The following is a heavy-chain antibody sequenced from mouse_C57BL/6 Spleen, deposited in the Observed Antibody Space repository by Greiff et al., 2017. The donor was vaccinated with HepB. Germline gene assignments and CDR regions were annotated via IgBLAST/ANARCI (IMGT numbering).Heavy chain of an antibody. Sequence: EVQLVESGGGLVQPGGSLSLSCAASGFTFTDYYMSWVRQPPGKALEWLGFIRNKANGYTTEYSASVKGRFTISRDNSQSILYLQMNALRAEDSATYYCARPIYDGYYVDAMDYWGQGTSVTVSS. CDR1: GFTFTDYY. CDR2: IRNKANGYTT. CDR3: ARPIYDGYYVDAMDY. J-gene: IGHJ4*01. D-gene: IGHD2-3*01. V-gene: IGHV7-3*01.